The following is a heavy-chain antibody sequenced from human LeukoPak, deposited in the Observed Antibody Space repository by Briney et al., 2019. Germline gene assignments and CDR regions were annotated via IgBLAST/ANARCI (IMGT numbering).Heavy chain of an antibody. D-gene: IGHD1/OR15-1a*01. Sequence: ASVKVSCKGSGYTLTELSMHWVRQAPGKGLEWMGGFDPEDGETIYAQKFQGRATMTEDTSTDTAYMELSSLRSEDTAVYYCARGPRGGTPSPFDYWGQGTLVTVSS. V-gene: IGHV1-24*01. CDR1: GYTLTELS. CDR3: ARGPRGGTPSPFDY. J-gene: IGHJ4*02. CDR2: FDPEDGET.